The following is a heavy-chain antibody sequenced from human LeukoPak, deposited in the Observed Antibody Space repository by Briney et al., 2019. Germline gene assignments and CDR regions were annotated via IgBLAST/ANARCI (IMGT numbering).Heavy chain of an antibody. V-gene: IGHV3-21*01. D-gene: IGHD2-15*01. CDR2: ISSGSGYI. J-gene: IGHJ6*02. CDR3: AREYRPVAAPYGMDV. CDR1: GFTFSSYS. Sequence: GGSLRLSCAASGFTFSSYSMNWVRQAPGKGLEWVSSISSGSGYIYYADSVKGRFTISRDNAKTSLYLQMNSLRAEDTAVYYCAREYRPVAAPYGMDVWGQGTTVTVSS.